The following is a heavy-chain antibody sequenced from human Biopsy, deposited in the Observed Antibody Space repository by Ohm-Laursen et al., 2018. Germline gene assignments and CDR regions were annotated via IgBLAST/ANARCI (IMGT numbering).Heavy chain of an antibody. CDR2: NIPILGTG. Sequence: SSVKVSCNASGGTFINYAINWVRQAPGQGLEWLGGNIPILGTGNYAQKFQDRVTVAADTSTSTATMELRSLRSDDTAVYYCATKLTGYFHHWGQGTLVIVSS. CDR3: ATKLTGYFHH. CDR1: GGTFINYA. J-gene: IGHJ1*01. V-gene: IGHV1-69*06. D-gene: IGHD3-9*01.